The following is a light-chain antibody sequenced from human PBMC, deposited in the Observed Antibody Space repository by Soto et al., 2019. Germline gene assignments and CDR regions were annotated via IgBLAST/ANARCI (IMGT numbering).Light chain of an antibody. Sequence: EVVLTQSPGTLSLSLGERATLSCRASQSVSSNYLAWSQQKSGQPPRLLIYGASSRATGVPDRFSGSGSGTDFTLTISRLEPEDFAVYYCQQYVSSPPSITFGQGTRLEI. CDR2: GAS. CDR1: QSVSSNY. CDR3: QQYVSSPPSIT. J-gene: IGKJ5*01. V-gene: IGKV3-20*01.